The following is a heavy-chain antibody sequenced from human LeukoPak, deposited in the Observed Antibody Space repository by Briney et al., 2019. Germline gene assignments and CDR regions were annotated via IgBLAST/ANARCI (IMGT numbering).Heavy chain of an antibody. CDR1: GFTFSSYN. CDR2: ISSSSSYI. V-gene: IGHV3-21*01. D-gene: IGHD3-9*01. CDR3: ARNLNSWFDP. J-gene: IGHJ5*02. Sequence: TSGGSLRLSCAASGFTFSSYNMNWVRQAPGKGLEWVSSISSSSSYIYYAGSLKGRFTSSRDNAKNSLFLQMNSLRAEDTAVYYCARNLNSWFDPWGQGTLVTVSS.